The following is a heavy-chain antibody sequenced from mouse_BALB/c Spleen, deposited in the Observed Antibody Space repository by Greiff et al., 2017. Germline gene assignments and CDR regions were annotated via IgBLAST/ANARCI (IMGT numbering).Heavy chain of an antibody. J-gene: IGHJ2*01. CDR2: INPYNDGT. V-gene: IGHV1-14*01. CDR1: GYTFTSYV. CDR3: ARNGNYFDY. D-gene: IGHD2-1*01. Sequence: VHVKQSGPELVKPGASVTMSCKASGYTFTSYVMHWVKQKPGQGLEWIGYINPYNDGTKYNEKFKGKATLTSDKSSSTAYMELSSLTSEDSAVYYCARNGNYFDYWGQGTTLTVSS.